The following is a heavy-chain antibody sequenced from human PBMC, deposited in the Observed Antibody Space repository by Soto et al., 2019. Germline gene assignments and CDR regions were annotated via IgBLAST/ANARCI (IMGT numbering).Heavy chain of an antibody. J-gene: IGHJ5*02. D-gene: IGHD1-26*01. Sequence: GGSLRLSCAAFGFTFSTYSMNWVRQAPGKGLEWVSYISSSSSTIYYADSVKGRFTISRDNAKNSLYLQMNSLRDEDTAVYYCEREGGNRNGFDPWGQGTLVTVSS. CDR2: ISSSSSTI. CDR3: EREGGNRNGFDP. V-gene: IGHV3-48*02. CDR1: GFTFSTYS.